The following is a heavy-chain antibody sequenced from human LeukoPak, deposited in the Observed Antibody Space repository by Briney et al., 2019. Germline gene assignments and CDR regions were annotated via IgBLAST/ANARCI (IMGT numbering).Heavy chain of an antibody. J-gene: IGHJ5*02. CDR3: ARGRIAARRVRNNWFDP. V-gene: IGHV6-1*01. CDR1: GDSVSSYSAA. Sequence: SQTLSLTCAISGDSVSSYSAAWNWIRQSPSRGLEWLGRTYYRSKWYNDYAVSVKSRITINPDTSKNQFSLQLNSVTPEDTAVYYCARGRIAARRVRNNWFDPWGQGTLVTVSS. CDR2: TYYRSKWYN. D-gene: IGHD6-6*01.